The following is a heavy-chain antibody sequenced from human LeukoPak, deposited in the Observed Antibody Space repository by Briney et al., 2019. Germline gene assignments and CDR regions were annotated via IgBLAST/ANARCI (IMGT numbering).Heavy chain of an antibody. CDR3: ARRTTFYYDSSPHYGYYFDY. CDR2: INPRGGST. V-gene: IGHV1-46*01. CDR1: GYTFIDYY. Sequence: ASVKVSCKASGYTFIDYYMHWVRQAPGQGLEWMGIINPRGGSTSYAQKFQGRVTMPRDTSTRTAYMELSSLRSEDTAVYYCARRTTFYYDSSPHYGYYFDYWGQGTLVTVSS. J-gene: IGHJ4*02. D-gene: IGHD3-22*01.